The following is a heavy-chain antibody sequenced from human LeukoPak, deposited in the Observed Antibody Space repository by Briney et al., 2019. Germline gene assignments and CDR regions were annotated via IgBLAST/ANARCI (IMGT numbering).Heavy chain of an antibody. CDR3: ARDRADLYCSSTSCYKSPFADY. CDR2: IYHSGST. J-gene: IGHJ4*02. V-gene: IGHV4-30-2*01. D-gene: IGHD2-2*02. CDR1: GGSISSGGYY. Sequence: PSQTLSLTCTVSGGSISSGGYYWSWIRQPPGKGLEWIGYIYHSGSTYYNPSLKSRVTISVDRSKNQFSLKLSSVTAADTAVYYCARDRADLYCSSTSCYKSPFADYWGQGTLVTVSS.